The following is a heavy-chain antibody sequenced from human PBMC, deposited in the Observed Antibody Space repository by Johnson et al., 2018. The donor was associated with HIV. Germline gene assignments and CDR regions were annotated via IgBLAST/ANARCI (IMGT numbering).Heavy chain of an antibody. D-gene: IGHD3-3*01. V-gene: IGHV3-7*01. Sequence: VQLVESGGGVVRPGGSLRLSCAASGFTFSASAMHWVRQAPGKGLEWVANIKQDGSENYYVDSVKGRFTISRDNAKNSLYLQMNSLRAEDTAVYYCAREQFLESDAFDIWGQGTMVTVSS. CDR2: IKQDGSEN. J-gene: IGHJ3*02. CDR3: AREQFLESDAFDI. CDR1: GFTFSASA.